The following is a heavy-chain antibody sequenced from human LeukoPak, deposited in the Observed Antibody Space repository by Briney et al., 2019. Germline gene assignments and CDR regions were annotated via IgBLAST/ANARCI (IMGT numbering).Heavy chain of an antibody. Sequence: PGGSLRLSCAASGFTFSSYSMSWVRQAPGKGLEWVSSISGGGETTYYADSVKGRFTISRDNSKNTLYLQMNSLRAEDTAVYYCAKDLQLTFQHWGQGTLVTVSS. CDR2: ISGGGETT. D-gene: IGHD1-1*01. CDR1: GFTFSSYS. J-gene: IGHJ1*01. CDR3: AKDLQLTFQH. V-gene: IGHV3-23*01.